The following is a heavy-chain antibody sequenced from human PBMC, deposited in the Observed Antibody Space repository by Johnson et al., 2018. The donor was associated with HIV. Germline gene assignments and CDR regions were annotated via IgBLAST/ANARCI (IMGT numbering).Heavy chain of an antibody. Sequence: VQLVESGGGLVKPGGSLRLSCAASGFTFSNAWMSWVRQAPGKGLEWVGRVKSKTAGGTTDYTAPVKGRFTISSDDSKNTLYLQMNSLKTEDTAVYYCTTDSGWVPLEAFDIWGQGTMVTVSS. V-gene: IGHV3-15*01. CDR3: TTDSGWVPLEAFDI. J-gene: IGHJ3*02. CDR2: VKSKTAGGTT. D-gene: IGHD6-19*01. CDR1: GFTFSNAW.